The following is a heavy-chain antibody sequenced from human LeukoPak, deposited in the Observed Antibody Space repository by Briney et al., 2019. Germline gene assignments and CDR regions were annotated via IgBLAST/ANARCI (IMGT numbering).Heavy chain of an antibody. CDR3: ARDAYCGGDCYSPDAIDI. D-gene: IGHD2-21*02. CDR1: GFPLSSYE. J-gene: IGHJ3*02. Sequence: PGGSLRLSCAGSGFPLSSYEMSRARQAPGKGGEWVAKIKQNGSEKPYVDSVKGRFTHSRDTAKNSLYLQMNSLRAQDTAVYYCARDAYCGGDCYSPDAIDIWGQGTMVTVSS. V-gene: IGHV3-7*01. CDR2: IKQNGSEK.